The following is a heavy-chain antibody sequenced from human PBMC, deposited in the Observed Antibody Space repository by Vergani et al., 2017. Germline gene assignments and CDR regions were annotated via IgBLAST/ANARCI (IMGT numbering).Heavy chain of an antibody. J-gene: IGHJ6*02. CDR1: GFSLSNARMG. CDR3: ARIKGYYDFWSGYYAEDYYYYGMDV. Sequence: QVTLKESGPVLVKPTETLTLTCTVSGFSLSNARMGVSWIRQPPGKALEWLAHIFSNDEKSYSTSLKSRLTISKDTSKSQVVLTMTNMDPVDTATYYCARIKGYYDFWSGYYAEDYYYYGMDVWGQGTTVTVSS. CDR2: IFSNDEK. V-gene: IGHV2-26*01. D-gene: IGHD3-3*01.